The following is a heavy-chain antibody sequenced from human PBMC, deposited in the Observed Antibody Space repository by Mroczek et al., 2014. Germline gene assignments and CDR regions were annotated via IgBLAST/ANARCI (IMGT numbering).Heavy chain of an antibody. D-gene: IGHD1-26*01. V-gene: IGHV3-33*01. CDR2: IWYDGSNK. J-gene: IGHJ3*02. CDR3: ARDLEDSGSYYVGAFDI. CDR1: GFTFSSYG. Sequence: ESGGGVVQPGRSLRLSCAASGFTFSSYGMHWVRQAPGKGLEWVAVIWYDGSNKYYADSVKGRFTISRDNSKNTLYLQMNSLRAEDTAVYYCARDLEDSGSYYVGAFDIWGQGTMVTVSS.